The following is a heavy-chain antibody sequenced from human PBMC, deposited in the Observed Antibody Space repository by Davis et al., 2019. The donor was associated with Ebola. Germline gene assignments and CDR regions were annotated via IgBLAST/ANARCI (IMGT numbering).Heavy chain of an antibody. V-gene: IGHV4-4*07. J-gene: IGHJ4*02. D-gene: IGHD1-26*01. CDR2: IYYSGST. Sequence: SETLSLTCIVSGGSMSSYYWSWIRQPAGRGLEWIGRIYYSGSTSYNPSLESRVTMSVDRSKNQFSLKLTSVTAADTAVYFCARGQESSYTVKWARFDSWGQGTLVNVSS. CDR1: GGSMSSYY. CDR3: ARGQESSYTVKWARFDS.